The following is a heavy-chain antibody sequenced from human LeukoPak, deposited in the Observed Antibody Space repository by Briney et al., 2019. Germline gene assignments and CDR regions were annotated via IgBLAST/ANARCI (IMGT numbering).Heavy chain of an antibody. CDR3: TTERRTRRGYSYGYWGDY. J-gene: IGHJ4*02. CDR2: IKSKTDGGTT. V-gene: IGHV3-15*01. D-gene: IGHD5-18*01. Sequence: GGSLRLSCAASGFTFSNAWMSWVRQAPGKGLEWVGRIKSKTDGGTTDYAAPEKGRFTISRDDSKNTLYLQMNSLKTEDTAVYYCTTERRTRRGYSYGYWGDYWGQGTLVTVSS. CDR1: GFTFSNAW.